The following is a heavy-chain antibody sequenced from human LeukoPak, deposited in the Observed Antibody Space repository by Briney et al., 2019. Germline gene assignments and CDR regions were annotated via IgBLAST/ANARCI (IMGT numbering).Heavy chain of an antibody. CDR2: ISSSSNYI. CDR3: ARDMTTATTCYLQH. CDR1: GFTFSAYS. J-gene: IGHJ1*01. Sequence: GGSLRLSCAASGFTFSAYSMNWVRQAPGKGLEWVSSISSSSNYIYYADSEKGRFSISRDDAKNSLFLQMNGLRAEDTAVYYCARDMTTATTCYLQHWGQGTLVTVSS. V-gene: IGHV3-21*01. D-gene: IGHD4-17*01.